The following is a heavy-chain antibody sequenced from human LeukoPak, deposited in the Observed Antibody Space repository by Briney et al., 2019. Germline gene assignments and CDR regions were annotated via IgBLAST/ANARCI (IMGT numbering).Heavy chain of an antibody. J-gene: IGHJ4*02. D-gene: IGHD3-16*02. CDR3: ARVYLIRLGELSYPRYFDY. CDR2: INHSGST. CDR1: GGSFSGYY. Sequence: PSETLSLTCAVYGGSFSGYYWSWIRQPPGKGLEWIGEINHSGSTNYNPSLKSRVTISVDTSKNQFSLKLSSVTAADTAVYYCARVYLIRLGELSYPRYFDYWGQGTLVTVSS. V-gene: IGHV4-34*01.